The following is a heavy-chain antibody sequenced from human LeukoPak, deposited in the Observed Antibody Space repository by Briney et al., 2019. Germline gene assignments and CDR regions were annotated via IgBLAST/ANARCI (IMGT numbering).Heavy chain of an antibody. CDR3: ARVNAYYYDSSGYYDY. CDR2: ISWNSGSI. J-gene: IGHJ4*02. V-gene: IGHV3-9*01. CDR1: GFTFDDYA. Sequence: GGSLRLSCAASGFTFDDYAMHWVRPAPGKGLEWVSGISWNSGSIGYADSVKGRFTISRDNAKNSLYLQMNSLRAEDTALYYCARVNAYYYDSSGYYDYWGQGTLVTVSS. D-gene: IGHD3-22*01.